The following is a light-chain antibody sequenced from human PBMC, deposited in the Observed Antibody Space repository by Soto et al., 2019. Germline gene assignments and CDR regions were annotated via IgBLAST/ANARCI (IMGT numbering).Light chain of an antibody. J-gene: IGKJ1*01. CDR1: QSISSY. V-gene: IGKV1-39*01. Sequence: DIQMTQSPSSLSASVGDRVTISWRASQSISSYLNWYQQKPGKAPKLLIYAASSLQSGVPSRFSGSVSGTDFTLTISSLQPEDFATYYCQQSYSTPRTFGQGTKVDIK. CDR3: QQSYSTPRT. CDR2: AAS.